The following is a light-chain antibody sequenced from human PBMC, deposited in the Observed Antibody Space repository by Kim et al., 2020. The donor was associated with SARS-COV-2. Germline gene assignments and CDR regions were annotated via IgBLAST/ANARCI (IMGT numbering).Light chain of an antibody. Sequence: LSPGERATLSCRASQSVSNYLSWYQQKPGQAPRLLIYDTSNRATGIPTRFSGSGSGTDFTLTINSLEPEDFAVYYCQQSSNWPLTFGGGTKVDIK. CDR1: QSVSNY. J-gene: IGKJ4*01. CDR2: DTS. V-gene: IGKV3-11*01. CDR3: QQSSNWPLT.